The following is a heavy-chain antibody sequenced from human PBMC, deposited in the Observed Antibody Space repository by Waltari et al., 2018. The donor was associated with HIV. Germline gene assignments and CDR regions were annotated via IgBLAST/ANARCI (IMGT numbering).Heavy chain of an antibody. Sequence: EVQLVESGGGLVQPGGSLRLSCAASGFTVSSNYLSWVRQAQGKGLEWVSVIYSGGSTYYADSVKGRFTISRDNSKNTLYLQMNSLRAEDTAVYYCARDSYDSSGYYRDAFDIWGQGTMVTVSS. CDR3: ARDSYDSSGYYRDAFDI. V-gene: IGHV3-66*01. CDR2: IYSGGST. J-gene: IGHJ3*02. CDR1: GFTVSSNY. D-gene: IGHD3-22*01.